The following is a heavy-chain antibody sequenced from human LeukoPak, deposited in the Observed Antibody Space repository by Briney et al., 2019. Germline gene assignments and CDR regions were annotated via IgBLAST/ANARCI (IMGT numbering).Heavy chain of an antibody. Sequence: ASVKVSCKASGYTFTSYYMHWVRQAPGQGLEWMGLINPTGDRTVYAQKFQGRVTMTRDTSISTAYMELSRLRSDDTAVYYCARVKPYYDSSGYYYFDYWGQGTLVTVSS. V-gene: IGHV1-46*01. D-gene: IGHD3-22*01. CDR2: INPTGDRT. J-gene: IGHJ4*02. CDR1: GYTFTSYY. CDR3: ARVKPYYDSSGYYYFDY.